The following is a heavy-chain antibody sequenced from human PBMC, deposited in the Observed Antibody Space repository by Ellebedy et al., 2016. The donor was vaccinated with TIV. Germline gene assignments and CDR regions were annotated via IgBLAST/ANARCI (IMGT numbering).Heavy chain of an antibody. Sequence: ASVKVSCKASGYTFTGYYMHWVRQAPGQGLEWMGWINPNSGGTNYAQKFQGRVTMTRDTSISTAYMELSSLRAEDTAVYYCARHRHRSSSPYFDYWGQGTLVTVSS. J-gene: IGHJ4*02. CDR3: ARHRHRSSSPYFDY. V-gene: IGHV1-2*02. CDR2: INPNSGGT. D-gene: IGHD6-6*01. CDR1: GYTFTGYY.